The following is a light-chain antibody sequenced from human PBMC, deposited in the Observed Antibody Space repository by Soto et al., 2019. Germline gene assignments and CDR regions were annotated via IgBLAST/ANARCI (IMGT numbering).Light chain of an antibody. J-gene: IGLJ1*01. V-gene: IGLV2-14*03. CDR1: SSDVGGYNY. CDR3: NSYTSSSTHV. Sequence: SVLTKPASVSGSPGQSITISCTGTSSDVGGYNYVSWYQQHPGKAPKLIISDVSNRPSGVSNRFSGSKSGNTASLTISGLQAEDEADYYCNSYTSSSTHVFGTGTKVTVL. CDR2: DVS.